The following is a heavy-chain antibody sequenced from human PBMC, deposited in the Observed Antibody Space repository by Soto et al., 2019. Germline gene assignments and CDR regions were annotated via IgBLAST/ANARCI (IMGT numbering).Heavy chain of an antibody. J-gene: IGHJ3*02. CDR1: GFIVSDTY. V-gene: IGHV3-66*01. CDR3: AREPRYCLGGSCSITGDAYDI. D-gene: IGHD2-15*01. Sequence: GGSLRLSCTASGFIVSDTYVNWVRQAPGKGLEWVSVISNRGDTHYADSVRGRFSLSRDISDNTLHLQMNNLRVEGTAVYYCAREPRYCLGGSCSITGDAYDIWGQGTMVTVSS. CDR2: ISNRGDT.